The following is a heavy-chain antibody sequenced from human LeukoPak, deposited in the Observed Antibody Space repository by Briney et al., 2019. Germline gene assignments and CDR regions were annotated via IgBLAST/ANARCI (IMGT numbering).Heavy chain of an antibody. D-gene: IGHD6-13*01. CDR1: GGPFSGYY. CDR2: INHSGST. V-gene: IGHV4-34*01. Sequence: SETLSLTYAVYGGPFSGYYWSWIRQPPGKGLEWIGEINHSGSTNYNPSRKSRVTISVDTSKNQFSLKLSSVTAADTAVYYCARGLPRWSSSWLDYWGQGTLVTVSS. CDR3: ARGLPRWSSSWLDY. J-gene: IGHJ4*02.